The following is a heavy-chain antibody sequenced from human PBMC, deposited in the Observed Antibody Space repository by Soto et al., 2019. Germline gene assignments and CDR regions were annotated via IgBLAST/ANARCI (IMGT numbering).Heavy chain of an antibody. CDR3: ARAWGRRGYYYYGMDV. Sequence: QVQLVESGGGVVQPGRSLRLSCAASGFTFSSYGMHWVRQAPGKGLEWVAVIWYDGSNKYYADSVKGRFTISRDNSKNTLYRQMNSLRAEDTAVYYCARAWGRRGYYYYGMDVWGQGTTVTVSS. V-gene: IGHV3-33*01. D-gene: IGHD7-27*01. J-gene: IGHJ6*02. CDR2: IWYDGSNK. CDR1: GFTFSSYG.